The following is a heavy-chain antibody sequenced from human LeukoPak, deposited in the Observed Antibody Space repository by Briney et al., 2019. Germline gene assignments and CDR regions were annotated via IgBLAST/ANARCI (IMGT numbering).Heavy chain of an antibody. J-gene: IGHJ4*02. D-gene: IGHD3-3*02. CDR1: RFTFRDYY. Sequence: GGSLRLSGGASRFTFRDYYMSWIRQAPGKGLEWVSYISSSSSDTNYADSVKGRLTISRDNAKNSLYLQMNSLRAEDSAVYDCATHFWSGYSPFDYWGQGTLVTVSS. V-gene: IGHV3-11*06. CDR3: ATHFWSGYSPFDY. CDR2: ISSSSSDT.